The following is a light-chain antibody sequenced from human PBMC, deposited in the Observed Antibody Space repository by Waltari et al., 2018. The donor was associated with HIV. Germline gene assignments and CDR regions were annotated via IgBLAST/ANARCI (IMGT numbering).Light chain of an antibody. Sequence: SVLPQPPSVSAAPGQKVTISCPGSSSNIGNNYVSWFQQLPGAAPRFRIYDKNQRPSGVPDRFSGSRSGTSATLGVSGLQPGDEADYYCGTWDTSLDAGVFGGGTKLTVL. V-gene: IGLV1-51*01. CDR3: GTWDTSLDAGV. CDR1: SSNIGNNY. J-gene: IGLJ3*02. CDR2: DKN.